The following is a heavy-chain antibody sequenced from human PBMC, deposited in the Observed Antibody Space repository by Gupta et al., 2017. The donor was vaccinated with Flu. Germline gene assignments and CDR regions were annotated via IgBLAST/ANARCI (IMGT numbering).Heavy chain of an antibody. Sequence: QVQMVESGGGVVQPGRSLRRSCAASGVTVSNYGMHWVRQTPGKGLEWVAVISHDRSNKFYGDSEKGRFTISRDNSKNTRYLQMNSLRAEDTAVYYCAKDRYSSGWYGGDYWGQGTLVTVSS. CDR1: GVTVSNYG. CDR2: ISHDRSNK. CDR3: AKDRYSSGWYGGDY. J-gene: IGHJ4*02. V-gene: IGHV3-30*18. D-gene: IGHD6-19*01.